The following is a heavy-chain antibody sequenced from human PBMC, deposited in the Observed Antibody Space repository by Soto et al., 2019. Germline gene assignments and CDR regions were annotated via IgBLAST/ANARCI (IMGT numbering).Heavy chain of an antibody. J-gene: IGHJ5*02. Sequence: QVQLVQSGAEVKKPGSSVKVSCKASGGTFSSYAISWVRQAPGQGLEWMGGIIPIFGTANYAQKFQGRVTITADEYTSTAYMELSSLRSEDTAVYYCARNKDIVVVPAAIEGDWFDPWGQGTLVTVSS. CDR1: GGTFSSYA. CDR3: ARNKDIVVVPAAIEGDWFDP. V-gene: IGHV1-69*01. D-gene: IGHD2-2*01. CDR2: IIPIFGTA.